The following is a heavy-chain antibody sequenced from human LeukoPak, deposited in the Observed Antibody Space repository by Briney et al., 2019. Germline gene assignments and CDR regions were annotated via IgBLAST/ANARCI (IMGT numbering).Heavy chain of an antibody. D-gene: IGHD2-21*02. Sequence: PGGSLRLSCAASGSTFSSQAMNWVRQSPGKGLEWVSAINGDGGNTYYAGSVKGRFTISRDNSKNTLYLQMNSLRVDDTAVYYCAKPKLLHAFDFWGQGTMVSVSS. CDR2: INGDGGNT. J-gene: IGHJ3*01. CDR3: AKPKLLHAFDF. V-gene: IGHV3-23*01. CDR1: GSTFSSQA.